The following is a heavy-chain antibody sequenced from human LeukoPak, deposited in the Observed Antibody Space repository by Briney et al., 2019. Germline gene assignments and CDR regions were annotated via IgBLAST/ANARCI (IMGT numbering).Heavy chain of an antibody. CDR2: FYYSGST. CDR1: GDSISSYY. Sequence: PSETLSLTCTVSGDSISSYYWSWIRQPPGKGLEWIGYFYYSGSTNYNPSLTSRVSISLDTSKNQSSLKVNSVTAADTAVYYCARGRGYCSSTSCQGRWFDPWGQGTLVTVSS. CDR3: ARGRGYCSSTSCQGRWFDP. V-gene: IGHV4-59*08. D-gene: IGHD2-2*01. J-gene: IGHJ5*02.